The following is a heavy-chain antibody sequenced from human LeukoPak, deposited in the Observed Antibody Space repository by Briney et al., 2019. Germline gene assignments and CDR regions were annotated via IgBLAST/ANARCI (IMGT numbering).Heavy chain of an antibody. V-gene: IGHV1-46*01. Sequence: ASVKVSCKSFGYTFTSNYMHWVRQAPGQGPEWMGVISPSGGSTTYAQKFQGRVTLTRDMSTSTDYLELSSLGSEDTAVYYCASTRRWLPTISRGAFDIWGQGTMVTVSS. D-gene: IGHD5-24*01. CDR1: GYTFTSNY. CDR2: ISPSGGST. J-gene: IGHJ3*02. CDR3: ASTRRWLPTISRGAFDI.